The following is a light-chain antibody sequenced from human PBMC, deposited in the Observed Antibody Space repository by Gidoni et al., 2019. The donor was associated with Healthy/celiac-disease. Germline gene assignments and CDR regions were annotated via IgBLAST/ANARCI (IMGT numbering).Light chain of an antibody. J-gene: IGKJ2*01. V-gene: IGKV3-15*01. CDR2: GAA. CDR3: QQYNNWPQT. CDR1: QIVSSN. Sequence: DIVTTQSPATLSVSPGEKATLSCRASQIVSSNLAWYQQKPGQAPRILIYGAATRATGIPAWFSGSGSGTEFTLTISSLQSEDFAVYYCQQYNNWPQTFGQGTKLEIK.